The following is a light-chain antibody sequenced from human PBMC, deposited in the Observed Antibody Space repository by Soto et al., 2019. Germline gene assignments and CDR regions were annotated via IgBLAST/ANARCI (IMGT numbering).Light chain of an antibody. CDR3: QQTFNTPHT. J-gene: IGKJ2*01. CDR2: EAS. V-gene: IGKV1-39*01. CDR1: QNINKN. Sequence: IQMTQSPSSLSAFVGDSVTISCRASQNINKNLNWYQQKSGKAPSLLMYEASTLQSGVPSRFSGSGSGTDFTLIISGLQPEDSGFYFCQQTFNTPHTFGQGTKLEI.